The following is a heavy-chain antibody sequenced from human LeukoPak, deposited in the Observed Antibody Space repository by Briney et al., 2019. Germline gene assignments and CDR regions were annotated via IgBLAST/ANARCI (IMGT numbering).Heavy chain of an antibody. Sequence: WASVKVSCKASGNSIRNYAVSWVRQAPGQGFEWMGGIIPIFGTADYAQKFQGRVTITADQSTSTTYMALSSLKSEDTATYYCTTRACHAGGCSSSFYYYYGLRFWGQGTTVSVSS. CDR3: TTRACHAGGCSSSFYYYYGLRF. J-gene: IGHJ6*02. CDR1: GNSIRNYA. CDR2: IIPIFGTA. D-gene: IGHD3-16*01. V-gene: IGHV1-69*01.